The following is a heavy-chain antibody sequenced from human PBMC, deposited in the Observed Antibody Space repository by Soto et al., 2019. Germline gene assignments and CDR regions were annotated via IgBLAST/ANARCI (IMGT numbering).Heavy chain of an antibody. V-gene: IGHV1-18*01. CDR2: ISAYNGNT. CDR3: ARDRTPRYCSGGSCYSDFGSSGWYSKLCFYY. Sequence: ASVKGSCKASGYTFTSYGISWVRQAPGQGLEWMGWISAYNGNTNYAQKLQGRVTMTTDTSTSTAYMELRSLRSDDTAVYYCARDRTPRYCSGGSCYSDFGSSGWYSKLCFYYWGQGTLVTVSS. CDR1: GYTFTSYG. J-gene: IGHJ4*02. D-gene: IGHD2-15*01.